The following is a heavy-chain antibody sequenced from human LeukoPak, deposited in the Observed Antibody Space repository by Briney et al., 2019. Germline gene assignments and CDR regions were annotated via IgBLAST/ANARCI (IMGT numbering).Heavy chain of an antibody. CDR1: GYTFTSYD. D-gene: IGHD3-16*01. Sequence: ASVKVSCKASGYTFTSYDINWVRQATGQGLEWMGWMNPNSGNTGYAQKFQGRVTMTRNTSISTAYMELSSPRSEDTAVYYCARGLRGPQGDYYYYGMDVWGQGTTVTVSS. CDR3: ARGLRGPQGDYYYYGMDV. J-gene: IGHJ6*02. V-gene: IGHV1-8*01. CDR2: MNPNSGNT.